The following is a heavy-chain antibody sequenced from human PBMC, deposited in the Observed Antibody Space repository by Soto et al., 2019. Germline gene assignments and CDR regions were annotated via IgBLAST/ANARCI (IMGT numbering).Heavy chain of an antibody. CDR1: GFTFSSYA. CDR3: AKSPGMYYYDSSGYYHYDY. D-gene: IGHD3-22*01. Sequence: EVPLLESGGGLAQPGGSLRLSCAASGFTFSSYAMSWVRQAPGKGLEWVSAISGSGVSTYYADSVKGRFTISRDNSKNTLYLQMNSPRAEDTAVYYCAKSPGMYYYDSSGYYHYDYWGQGTLVTVSS. CDR2: ISGSGVST. J-gene: IGHJ4*02. V-gene: IGHV3-23*01.